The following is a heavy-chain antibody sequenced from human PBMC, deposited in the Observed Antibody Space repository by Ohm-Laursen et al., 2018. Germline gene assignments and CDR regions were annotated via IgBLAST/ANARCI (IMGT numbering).Heavy chain of an antibody. CDR2: FGSSGGST. V-gene: IGHV3-23*01. D-gene: IGHD2-15*01. Sequence: SLRLSCAASGFTFDDYAMSWVRQAPGKGLEWVSGFGSSGGSTYYADSVKGRFAISRDNSKDTLYLQMNSLRAEDTALYYCAKHSGSEFYWGQGTLVTVSS. CDR3: AKHSGSEFY. CDR1: GFTFDDYA. J-gene: IGHJ4*02.